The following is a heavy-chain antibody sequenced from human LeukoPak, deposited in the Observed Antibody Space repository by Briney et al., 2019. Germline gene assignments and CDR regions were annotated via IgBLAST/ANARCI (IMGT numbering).Heavy chain of an antibody. J-gene: IGHJ4*02. V-gene: IGHV3-74*01. D-gene: IGHD5-12*01. CDR3: ARAYSGYPASDY. Sequence: GGSLRLSCAASGFTFSTYWMHWVRQAPGKGLVLVSRINSDGSSTSYADSVKGRFTISRDNAKNTLYLQMNSLRAEDTAVYYCARAYSGYPASDYWGQGTLVTVSS. CDR1: GFTFSTYW. CDR2: INSDGSST.